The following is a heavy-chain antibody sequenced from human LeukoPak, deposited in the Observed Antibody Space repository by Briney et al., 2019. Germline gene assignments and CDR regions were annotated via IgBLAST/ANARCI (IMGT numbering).Heavy chain of an antibody. D-gene: IGHD3-9*01. CDR3: ANGFDPDN. V-gene: IGHV3-23*01. CDR2: IRTGSQST. CDR1: GFTFSIYA. Sequence: PGGSLRLSCAASGFTFSIYAMSWVRQAPGKGLEWVSGIRTGSQSTHYADSVKGRSTISRDNSKNTLYLQMNNLRAEDTVVYYCANGFDPDNWGQGTLVTVSS. J-gene: IGHJ4*02.